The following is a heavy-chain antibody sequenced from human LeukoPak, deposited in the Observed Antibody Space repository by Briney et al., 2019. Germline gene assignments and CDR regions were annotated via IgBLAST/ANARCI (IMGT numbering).Heavy chain of an antibody. V-gene: IGHV1-69*05. CDR3: ARDQRRQLLWFGERIVIDAFDI. CDR2: IIPIFGTA. Sequence: ASVKVSCKASGGTFSSYAISWVRQAPGQGLEWMGGIIPIFGTANYAQKFQGRVTMTRDMSTSTVYMELSSLRSEDAAVYYCARDQRRQLLWFGERIVIDAFDIWGQGTMVTVSS. CDR1: GGTFSSYA. D-gene: IGHD3-10*01. J-gene: IGHJ3*02.